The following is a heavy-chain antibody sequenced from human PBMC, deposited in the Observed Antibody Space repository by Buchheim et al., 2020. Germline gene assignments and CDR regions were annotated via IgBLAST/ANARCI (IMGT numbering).Heavy chain of an antibody. D-gene: IGHD2-21*02. CDR1: GFTFSSYW. J-gene: IGHJ2*01. CDR2: ISYDGSNK. Sequence: VQLVESGGGLVQPGGSLRLSCAASGFTFSSYWMSWVRQAPGKGLEWVAVISYDGSNKYYADSVKGRFTISRDNSKNTLYLQMNSLRAEDTAVYYCARTPWGMTAIWYGVNYWYFDLWGRGTL. V-gene: IGHV3-30-3*01. CDR3: ARTPWGMTAIWYGVNYWYFDL.